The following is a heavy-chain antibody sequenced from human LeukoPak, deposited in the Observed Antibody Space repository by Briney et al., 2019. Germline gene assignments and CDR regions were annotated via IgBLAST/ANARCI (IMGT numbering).Heavy chain of an antibody. D-gene: IGHD2-2*02. V-gene: IGHV4-39*01. CDR3: ARLGYHLLYAYYYYYMDV. CDR2: IYYSGTT. Sequence: SETLSLTCTVSGGSISSSNYYWGWIRQPPGMGLEWIGSIYYSGTTYYNPSLESRVTVSVDTSKNQFSLKLSSVTAADTAVYYCARLGYHLLYAYYYYYMDVWGKGTTVTVSS. CDR1: GGSISSSNYY. J-gene: IGHJ6*03.